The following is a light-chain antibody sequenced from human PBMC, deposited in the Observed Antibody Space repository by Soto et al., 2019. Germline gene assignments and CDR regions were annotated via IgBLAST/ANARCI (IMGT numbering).Light chain of an antibody. J-gene: IGLJ2*01. V-gene: IGLV1-44*01. Sequence: QSALTQSPSASGTPGQRVIISCSGSSSNIGTNTVNWYQQFPGSAPQLLLYNTNQRPSGVPGRFSGSKSGTSASLAISGLQSEDEADYYCAASDGTLDVVLFGGGTKLTVL. CDR3: AASDGTLDVVL. CDR1: SSNIGTNT. CDR2: NTN.